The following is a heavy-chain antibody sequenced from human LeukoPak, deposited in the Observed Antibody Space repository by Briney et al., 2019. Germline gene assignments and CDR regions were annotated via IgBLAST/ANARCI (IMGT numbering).Heavy chain of an antibody. Sequence: GESLKISCKGSGYSLISYWIGWVRQMPGKGLEWMGIINPGDSDTTYCPSFQGQVTMSADKSISTAYLQWSSLKASDTAMYYCGRLNTGWYFDYWGQGTLVTVSS. V-gene: IGHV5-51*01. D-gene: IGHD6-19*01. CDR2: INPGDSDT. CDR1: GYSLISYW. CDR3: GRLNTGWYFDY. J-gene: IGHJ4*02.